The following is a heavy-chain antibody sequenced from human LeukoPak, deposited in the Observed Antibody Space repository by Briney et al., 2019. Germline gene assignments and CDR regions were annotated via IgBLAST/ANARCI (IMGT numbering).Heavy chain of an antibody. CDR3: ARHDSGYYYY. D-gene: IGHD3-22*01. J-gene: IGHJ4*02. CDR1: GGSISSYY. V-gene: IGHV4-59*08. CDR2: IYYSGST. Sequence: SETLSLTCTVSGGSISSYYWSWIRHPPGEGLEWIGYIYYSGSTNYNPSLKSRVTISVDTSKNQFSLNLSSVTPADTAVYYCARHDSGYYYYWGQGTLVTVSS.